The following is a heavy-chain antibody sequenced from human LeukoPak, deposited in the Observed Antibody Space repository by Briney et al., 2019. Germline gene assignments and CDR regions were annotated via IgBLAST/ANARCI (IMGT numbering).Heavy chain of an antibody. J-gene: IGHJ4*02. V-gene: IGHV1-46*01. CDR1: GYTFTSYY. CDR2: INPSGGST. CDR3: ARDRAALRYFERGGPDY. D-gene: IGHD3-9*01. Sequence: ASVKVSCKASGYTFTSYYTHWVRQAPGQGLEGMGIINPSGGSTSYAQKSQGRVTMTRDTSTSTVYMELSSLRSEDTAVYYCARDRAALRYFERGGPDYWGQGTLVTVSS.